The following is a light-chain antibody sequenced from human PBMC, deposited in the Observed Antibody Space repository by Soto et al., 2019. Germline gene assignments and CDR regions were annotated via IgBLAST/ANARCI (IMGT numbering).Light chain of an antibody. V-gene: IGLV4-69*01. Sequence: QAVVTQPPSASASLGASVKLTCTLSSGHSSYAIAWHQQQPEKGPRYLMKLNSDGSHSKGDGIPDRFSGSSSGAERYLTISSLRSEDEADYSCQTWGNGIRWFGGGTKLTVL. CDR1: SGHSSYA. CDR3: QTWGNGIRW. J-gene: IGLJ3*02. CDR2: LNSDGSH.